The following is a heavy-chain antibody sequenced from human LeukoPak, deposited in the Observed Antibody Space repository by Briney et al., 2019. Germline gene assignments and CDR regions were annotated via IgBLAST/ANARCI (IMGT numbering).Heavy chain of an antibody. D-gene: IGHD3-9*01. CDR3: ARDQQGYDIFSINYYYYGMDV. J-gene: IGHJ6*02. V-gene: IGHV3-66*01. CDR2: IYSGGST. CDR1: GFTGSSNY. Sequence: GGSLRLSCAASGFTGSSNYMSWVRQAPGKGLEWVSVIYSGGSTYYADSVKGRFTISRDNSKNTLYLQMNSLRAEDTAVYYCARDQQGYDIFSINYYYYGMDVWGQGTTVTVSS.